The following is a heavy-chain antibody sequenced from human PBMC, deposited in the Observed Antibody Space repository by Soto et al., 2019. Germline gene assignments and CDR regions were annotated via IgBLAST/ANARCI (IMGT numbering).Heavy chain of an antibody. CDR2: IYYSGST. Sequence: QVQLQESGPGLVKPSQTLSLTCTVSGGSISSGGYYWSWIRQHPGKGLEWIGYIYYSGSTYYNPSHKSRVTISVDTSKNQFSLKLSSVTAADTAVYYCARDPTLHPAYGMDVWGQGTTVTVSS. CDR1: GGSISSGGYY. D-gene: IGHD4-4*01. CDR3: ARDPTLHPAYGMDV. J-gene: IGHJ6*02. V-gene: IGHV4-31*03.